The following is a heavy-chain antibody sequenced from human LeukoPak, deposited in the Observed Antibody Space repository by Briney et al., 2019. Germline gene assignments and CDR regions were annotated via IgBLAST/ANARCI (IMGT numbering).Heavy chain of an antibody. CDR3: ANQHLATFGYHCYGMDV. CDR1: GFSSSSYG. V-gene: IGHV3-30*18. D-gene: IGHD5-12*01. J-gene: IGHJ6*02. CDR2: IAYDGSNE. Sequence: GGTLRLSCAASGFSSSSYGMHWVRQAPSKGLEWVAVIAYDGSNEYYADSVKGRFTISRDNSKNTLYLQMNSLRGEDTAVYFCANQHLATFGYHCYGMDVWGQGTTVTVSS.